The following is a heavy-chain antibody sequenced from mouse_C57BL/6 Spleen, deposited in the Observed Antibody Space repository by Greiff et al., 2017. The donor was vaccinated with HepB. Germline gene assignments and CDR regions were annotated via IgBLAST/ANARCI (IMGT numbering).Heavy chain of an antibody. Sequence: EVQLQQSGPELVKPGASVKISCKASGYSFTGYYMNWVKQSPEKSLEWIGEINPSTGGTTYNQKFKGKATLTVDTSSSTAYMQLSSLTSEDSAVYYCARWGYFDVWGTGTTVTVSS. V-gene: IGHV1-42*01. CDR2: INPSTGGT. CDR3: ARWGYFDV. J-gene: IGHJ1*03. CDR1: GYSFTGYY.